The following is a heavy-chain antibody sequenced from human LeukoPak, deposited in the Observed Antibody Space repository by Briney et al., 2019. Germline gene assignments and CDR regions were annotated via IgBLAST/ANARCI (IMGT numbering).Heavy chain of an antibody. CDR2: IYPGDSDT. V-gene: IGHV5-51*01. CDR3: ARSSSVFYLGSDY. CDR1: GYSFTSYW. D-gene: IGHD2/OR15-2a*01. Sequence: GESLKISCKGSGYSFTSYWIGWVRQMPGKGLEWMGIIYPGDSDTRYSPSFQGQVTISADKSISTAYLQWSSLKASDTAIYYCARSSSVFYLGSDYWGQGTLVTVSS. J-gene: IGHJ4*02.